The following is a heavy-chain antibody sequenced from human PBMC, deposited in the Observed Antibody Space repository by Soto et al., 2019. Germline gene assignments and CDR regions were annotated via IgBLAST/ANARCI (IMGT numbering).Heavy chain of an antibody. CDR1: GGSISSGGYS. CDR2: IYYSGST. Sequence: SETLSLTCAVSGGSISSGGYSWSWIRQPPGKGLEWIGHIYYSGSTNYNPSLKSRVTISVDTSKNQFSLKLSSVTAADTAVYYCARVYGGYLDYWGQGTLVTVSS. D-gene: IGHD2-15*01. CDR3: ARVYGGYLDY. V-gene: IGHV4-61*08. J-gene: IGHJ4*02.